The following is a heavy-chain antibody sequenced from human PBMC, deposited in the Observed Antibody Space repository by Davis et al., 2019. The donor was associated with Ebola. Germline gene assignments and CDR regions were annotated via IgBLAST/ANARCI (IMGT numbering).Heavy chain of an antibody. V-gene: IGHV3-23*01. D-gene: IGHD3-16*02. CDR1: GFTFSSYA. Sequence: GGSLRLSCAASGFTFSSYAMSWVRQAPGKGLEWVSAISGSGGSTYYADSVKGRFTISRDNSKNTLYLQMNSLRAEDTAVYYCAKEEYDYIWGSYRYYFDYWGQGTLVTVSS. J-gene: IGHJ4*02. CDR2: ISGSGGST. CDR3: AKEEYDYIWGSYRYYFDY.